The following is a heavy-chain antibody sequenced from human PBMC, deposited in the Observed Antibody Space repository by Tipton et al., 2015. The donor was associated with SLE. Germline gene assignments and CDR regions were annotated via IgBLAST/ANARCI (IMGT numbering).Heavy chain of an antibody. CDR2: ISVYNGNT. D-gene: IGHD5-12*01. V-gene: IGHV1-18*01. CDR1: GHTFSNYD. J-gene: IGHJ4*02. Sequence: QLVQSGAEVKKPGASVKVSCKASGHTFSNYDVNWVRQVPGQGLGWIGWISVYNGNTNSAQKLQDRVTLTTDSSTSTTYMELRSLRSDDTAVYYCARSVVATTDFDDWGRGTLVTVSS. CDR3: ARSVVATTDFDD.